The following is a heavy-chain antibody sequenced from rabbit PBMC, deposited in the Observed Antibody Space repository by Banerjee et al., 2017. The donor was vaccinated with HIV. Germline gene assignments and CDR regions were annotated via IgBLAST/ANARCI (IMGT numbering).Heavy chain of an antibody. CDR3: ARWAAGINIDL. J-gene: IGHJ4*01. V-gene: IGHV1S40*01. Sequence: QSLEESGGDLVKPGASLTLTCTASGFSFSSGYHMCWVRQAPGKGLEWIACIDAGSSGSTYYASWAKGRFTISKTSSTTVTLQMTSLTAADTATYFCARWAAGINIDLWGPGTLVTVS. CDR1: GFSFSSGYH. D-gene: IGHD4-2*01. CDR2: IDAGSSGST.